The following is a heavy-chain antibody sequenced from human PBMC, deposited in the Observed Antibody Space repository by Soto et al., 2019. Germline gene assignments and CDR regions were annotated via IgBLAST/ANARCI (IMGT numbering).Heavy chain of an antibody. D-gene: IGHD6-19*01. CDR3: ARLGRIAVAGPVFYYYYYMDV. J-gene: IGHJ6*03. Sequence: SETLSLTCTVSGGSISSSNYYWGWIRQPPRQGLEWIGSISYSGSTYYIPSLKSRVTISVDTSKNQFSLNLSSVTAADTAVYYCARLGRIAVAGPVFYYYYYMDVWGKGTKVTVSS. V-gene: IGHV4-39*01. CDR1: GGSISSSNYY. CDR2: ISYSGST.